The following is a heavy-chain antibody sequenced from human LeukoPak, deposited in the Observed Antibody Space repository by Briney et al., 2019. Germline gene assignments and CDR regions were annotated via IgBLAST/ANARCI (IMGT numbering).Heavy chain of an antibody. CDR2: ISGSGGST. J-gene: IGHJ4*02. CDR3: AKDGIGGIYYDSSGYFDY. CDR1: GFTFNTYA. D-gene: IGHD3-22*01. Sequence: PGGSLRLSCAASGFTFNTYARSWLRKAPGKGLVGVSDISGSGGSTYYADPLKGRFIISRDNSKNTLYLQMNSLRAEDTALYYCAKDGIGGIYYDSSGYFDYWGQGTLVTVSP. V-gene: IGHV3-23*01.